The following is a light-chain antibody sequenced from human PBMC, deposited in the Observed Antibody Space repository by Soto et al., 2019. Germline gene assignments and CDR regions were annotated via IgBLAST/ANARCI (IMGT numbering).Light chain of an antibody. CDR3: ATWDDSQKGV. Sequence: QSALTQPRSASGTPGQRVTISCSGNIXNIGGYTVNWYQHLPGTAPKLLIYNDYQWPSGVPDRFSGSKSGTSASLAISGLQSEDEADYYCATWDDSQKGVFGAGTKVTLL. J-gene: IGLJ1*01. CDR2: NDY. CDR1: IXNIGGYT. V-gene: IGLV1-44*01.